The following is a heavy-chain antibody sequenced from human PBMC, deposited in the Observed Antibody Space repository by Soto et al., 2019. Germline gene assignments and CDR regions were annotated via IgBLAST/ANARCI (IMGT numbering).Heavy chain of an antibody. D-gene: IGHD3-22*01. V-gene: IGHV3-33*01. J-gene: IGHJ6*02. CDR1: GFTFSSYG. CDR2: IRYDGSNK. Sequence: QVQLVESGGGVVQPGRSLRLSCAASGFTFSSYGMHWVRQAPGKGLEWVAVIRYDGSNKYYADSVKGRFTISRDNSKNTLHLQMNSLRAEDTAVYYCAGSYDSSGYSRYYYFGMDVWGQGTTGTGSS. CDR3: AGSYDSSGYSRYYYFGMDV.